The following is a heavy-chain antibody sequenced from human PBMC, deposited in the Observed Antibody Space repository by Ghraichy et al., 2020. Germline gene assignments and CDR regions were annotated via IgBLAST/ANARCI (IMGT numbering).Heavy chain of an antibody. CDR3: AKGRGGGHHRNHWFDS. D-gene: IGHD1-14*01. CDR2: ISDDGIAK. J-gene: IGHJ5*01. CDR1: GFNFPSYA. Sequence: GGSLRLSCAASGFNFPSYAMTWVRQAPGKGLEWVASISDDGIAKFYPDSVKGHFSISRDNSKDTVFLQINGLRVDDTAVFYCAKGRGGGHHRNHWFDSWGPGAMVTVAA. V-gene: IGHV3-23*01.